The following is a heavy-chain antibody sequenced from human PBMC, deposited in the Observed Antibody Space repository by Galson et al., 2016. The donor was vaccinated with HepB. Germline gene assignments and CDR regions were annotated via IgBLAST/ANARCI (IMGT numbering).Heavy chain of an antibody. J-gene: IGHJ5*02. V-gene: IGHV4-39*01. CDR2: VYYGGST. CDR3: VRHGGEGNWNSDWFDP. Sequence: SETLSLTCTVSGGSISSSSHYWGWIRQPPGKGLEWIGTVYYGGSTYFNPSLKSRVTISVDTSKNQFSLRLSSVTAADTAVYYCVRHGGEGNWNSDWFDPWGQGTLVTVSS. D-gene: IGHD1-7*01. CDR1: GGSISSSSHY.